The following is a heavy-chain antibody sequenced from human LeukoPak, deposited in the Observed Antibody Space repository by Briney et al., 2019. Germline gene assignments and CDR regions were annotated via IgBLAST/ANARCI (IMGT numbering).Heavy chain of an antibody. D-gene: IGHD2-21*02. CDR3: AKAGSGYCGGDCYSDY. V-gene: IGHV3-23*01. CDR2: ISGSGGST. J-gene: IGHJ4*02. CDR1: GFTFSSYG. Sequence: PGGTLRLSCAASGFTFSSYGMSWVRQAPGKGLEWVSAISGSGGSTYYADSVKGRFTISRDNSKNTLYLQMNSLRAEDTAVYYCAKAGSGYCGGDCYSDYWGQGALVTVSS.